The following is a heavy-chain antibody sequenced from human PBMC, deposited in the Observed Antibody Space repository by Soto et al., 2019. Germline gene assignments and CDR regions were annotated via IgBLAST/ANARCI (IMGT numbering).Heavy chain of an antibody. D-gene: IGHD5-18*01. V-gene: IGHV1-18*01. J-gene: IGHJ6*02. Sequence: GASVKVSCKASGYTFTSYGISWVRQAPGQGFEWMGWISAYNGNTNYAQKLQGRVTMTTDTSTSTAYMELRSLRSDDTAVYYCARIQLRFNLGAEYGMDVWGQGTTVTVSS. CDR3: ARIQLRFNLGAEYGMDV. CDR2: ISAYNGNT. CDR1: GYTFTSYG.